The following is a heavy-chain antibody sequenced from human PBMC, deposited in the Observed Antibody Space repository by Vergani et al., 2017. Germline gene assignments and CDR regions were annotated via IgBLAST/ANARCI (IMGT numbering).Heavy chain of an antibody. Sequence: EIQVLESGGGLVQPGGSLRLSCAASGFNVGHYWMSWVRQAPGKGLEWVANIKEDGTEKYYLDSVKGRFTISRDNAKNSLYLQMNSLRAEDTALYYCVKDIAASGNYWYFDLWGRGTLVTVSS. D-gene: IGHD6-13*01. V-gene: IGHV3-7*03. CDR2: IKEDGTEK. J-gene: IGHJ2*01. CDR1: GFNVGHYW. CDR3: VKDIAASGNYWYFDL.